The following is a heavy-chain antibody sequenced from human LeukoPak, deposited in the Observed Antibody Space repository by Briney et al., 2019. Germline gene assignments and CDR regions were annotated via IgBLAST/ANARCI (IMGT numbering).Heavy chain of an antibody. CDR2: ISYDGSNK. CDR3: ARPGDPVVATHYYYGMDV. Sequence: GGSLRLSCAASGFTFSSYAMHWVRQAPGKGLEWVADISYDGSNKYYADSVKGRFTISRDNSKNTLYLQMNSLRAEDTAVYYCARPGDPVVATHYYYGMDVWGQGTTVTVSS. J-gene: IGHJ6*02. D-gene: IGHD5-12*01. V-gene: IGHV3-30*04. CDR1: GFTFSSYA.